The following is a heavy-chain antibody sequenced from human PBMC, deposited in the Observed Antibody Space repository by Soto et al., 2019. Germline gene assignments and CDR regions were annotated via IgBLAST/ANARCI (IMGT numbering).Heavy chain of an antibody. D-gene: IGHD1-26*01. CDR3: AKKSGVGATWYFDY. J-gene: IGHJ4*02. CDR1: GFTFSNYG. CDR2: LPEIGTNT. V-gene: IGHV3-23*01. Sequence: GSLRLSCAASGFTFSNYGMSWVRQAPGKGLEWVSALPEIGTNTYYADSVKGRFTISRDNSKNTLFLQINNLRAGDTAVYYCAKKSGVGATWYFDYWGQGTLVTVSS.